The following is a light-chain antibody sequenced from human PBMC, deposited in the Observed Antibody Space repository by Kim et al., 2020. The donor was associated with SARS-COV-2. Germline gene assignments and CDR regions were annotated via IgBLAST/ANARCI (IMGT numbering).Light chain of an antibody. CDR1: SLRGSY. J-gene: IGLJ1*01. CDR2: GRN. V-gene: IGLV3-19*01. CDR3: NSRDSGIDHFV. Sequence: SSELTQDPAVSVALGQAVTITCRGDSLRGSYASWYQQRAGQAPILVFYGRNIRPSGIPGRFSVSDSGDTSSLTITGAQAEDEADYYCNSRDSGIDHFVFG.